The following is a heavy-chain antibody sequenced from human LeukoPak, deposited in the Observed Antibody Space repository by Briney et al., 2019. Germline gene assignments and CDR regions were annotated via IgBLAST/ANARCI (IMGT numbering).Heavy chain of an antibody. CDR1: GGSISSYY. J-gene: IGHJ3*02. CDR2: IYYSGST. Sequence: SEALSLTCTVSGGSISSYYWSWIRQPPGKGLEWIGYIYYSGSTNCNPSLKSRVTISVDTSKNQFSLKLSSVTAADTAVYYCARGRDPYYYDSSGYYPPPTWIRKIDAFDIWGQGTMVTVSS. CDR3: ARGRDPYYYDSSGYYPPPTWIRKIDAFDI. V-gene: IGHV4-59*08. D-gene: IGHD3-22*01.